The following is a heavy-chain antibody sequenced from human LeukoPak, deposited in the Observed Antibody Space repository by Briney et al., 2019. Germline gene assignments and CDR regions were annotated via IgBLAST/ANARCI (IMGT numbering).Heavy chain of an antibody. CDR2: ISSSGSST. Sequence: GGSLRLSCAASGFTFSNHAMSWVRQAPGKGLEWVSGISSSGSSTFFADHVKGRFTISRDNAKNSLYLQMNTLQAEDTAVYYCARRSPGTSSLFYYYMDVWGEGTTVTVSS. V-gene: IGHV3-23*01. D-gene: IGHD1-26*01. CDR3: ARRSPGTSSLFYYYMDV. J-gene: IGHJ6*03. CDR1: GFTFSNHA.